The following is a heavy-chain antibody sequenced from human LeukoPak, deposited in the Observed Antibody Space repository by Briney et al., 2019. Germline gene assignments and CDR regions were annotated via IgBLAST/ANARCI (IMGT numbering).Heavy chain of an antibody. Sequence: SETLSLTCTVSGGSISSYYWSWIRQPPGKGLEWIGYIYYSGSTNYNPSLKSRVTISVDTSKNQFSLKLSSVTAADTAVYYCARAGAAAGKLFDYWGQGTLVTVSS. J-gene: IGHJ4*02. CDR1: GGSISSYY. V-gene: IGHV4-59*01. CDR3: ARAGAAAGKLFDY. D-gene: IGHD6-13*01. CDR2: IYYSGST.